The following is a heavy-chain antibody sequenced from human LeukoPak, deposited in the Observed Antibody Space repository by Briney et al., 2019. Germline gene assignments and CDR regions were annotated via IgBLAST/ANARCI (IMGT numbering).Heavy chain of an antibody. D-gene: IGHD4-17*01. Sequence: GGSLRLSCAASGFTVSSNYMSWVRQAPGKGLEWVSSISSSGTYTYYADSLKGRFTIPRDNGKSSLFLQMNSLRAEDTAIYYCARDQYGDYSLDYWGQGTLVTVSS. CDR3: ARDQYGDYSLDY. CDR2: ISSSGTYT. J-gene: IGHJ4*02. CDR1: GFTVSSNY. V-gene: IGHV3-21*01.